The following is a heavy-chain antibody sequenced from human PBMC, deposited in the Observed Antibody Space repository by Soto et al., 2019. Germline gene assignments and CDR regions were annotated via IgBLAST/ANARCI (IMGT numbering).Heavy chain of an antibody. D-gene: IGHD6-13*01. CDR2: IHHRGST. CDR3: ARGIAAAGRSPIDP. Sequence: SETLSLTCVVSGGSISSSNWWSWVRQPPGKGLEWIGEIHHRGSTNYNPSLKSRVTISVDTSKNQFSLKLSSVTAADTAVYYCARGIAAAGRSPIDPWGQGTLVTVSS. V-gene: IGHV4-4*02. J-gene: IGHJ5*02. CDR1: GGSISSSNW.